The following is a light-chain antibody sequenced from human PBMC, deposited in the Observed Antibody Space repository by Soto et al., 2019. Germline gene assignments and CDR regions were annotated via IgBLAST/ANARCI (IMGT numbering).Light chain of an antibody. J-gene: IGKJ1*01. CDR2: DAS. V-gene: IGKV3-11*01. CDR1: QSVTKY. Sequence: EIVLTQSPATLSLSPGERATLSCRASQSVTKYLAWYQQKPGQAPRLLIYDASNRATGIPARFSGSGSGTALSLTISSLQPEDFVVYYCQQRSNWPRTFGQVTKVEIK. CDR3: QQRSNWPRT.